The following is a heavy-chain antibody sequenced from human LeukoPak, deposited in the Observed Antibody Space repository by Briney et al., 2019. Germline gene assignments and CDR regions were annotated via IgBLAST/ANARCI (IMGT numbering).Heavy chain of an antibody. J-gene: IGHJ3*02. CDR3: ATAGTTVTTYAFDI. V-gene: IGHV1-24*01. CDR2: FDPEDGET. Sequence: GASVKVSCKVSGYTLTELSMHWVRQAPGKGLEWMGGFDPEDGETIYAQKFQGRVTMTEDTSTDTAYMELSSLRSEDTAVYYCATAGTTVTTYAFDIWGQGTMVTVSS. CDR1: GYTLTELS. D-gene: IGHD4-17*01.